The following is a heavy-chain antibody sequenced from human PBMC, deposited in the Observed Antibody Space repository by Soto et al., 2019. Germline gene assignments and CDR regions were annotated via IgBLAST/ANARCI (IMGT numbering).Heavy chain of an antibody. CDR1: GGSFSGYY. CDR3: ARVSSGWYFPLDY. J-gene: IGHJ4*02. CDR2: INHSGST. D-gene: IGHD6-19*01. Sequence: QVQLQQWRAGLLKPSETLSLTCAVYGGSFSGYYWSWIRQPPGKGLEWIGEINHSGSTNYNPSLKSRVTISVDTSKNQFSLKLSSVTAADTAVYYCARVSSGWYFPLDYWGQGTLVTVSS. V-gene: IGHV4-34*01.